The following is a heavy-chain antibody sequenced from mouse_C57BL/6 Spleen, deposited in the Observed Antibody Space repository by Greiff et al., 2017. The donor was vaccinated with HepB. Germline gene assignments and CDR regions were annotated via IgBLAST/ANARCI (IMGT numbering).Heavy chain of an antibody. J-gene: IGHJ2*01. CDR3: ARLGPTYFDY. CDR1: GYAFSSYW. Sequence: QVQLKESGAELVKPGASVKISCKASGYAFSSYWMNWVKQRPGKGLEWIGQIYPGDGDTNSNGKFKGKATLTADKSSSTAYMQLSSLTSEDSAVYFCARLGPTYFDYWGQGTTLTVSS. CDR2: IYPGDGDT. V-gene: IGHV1-80*01. D-gene: IGHD4-1*01.